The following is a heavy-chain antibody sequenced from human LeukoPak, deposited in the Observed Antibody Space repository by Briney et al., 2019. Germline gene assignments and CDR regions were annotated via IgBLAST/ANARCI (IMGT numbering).Heavy chain of an antibody. D-gene: IGHD6-13*01. CDR1: GGSISYYY. V-gene: IGHV4-59*08. J-gene: IGHJ6*02. Sequence: SETLSLTCTVSGGSISYYYWSWIRQSPGKGLEWIGHIYHSGSTNYNPSFKSRVTMSVDTSKNHFSLKVSSVTAADTAVYYCVRHAATRHNYGMDVWGQGTTVIVSS. CDR2: IYHSGST. CDR3: VRHAATRHNYGMDV.